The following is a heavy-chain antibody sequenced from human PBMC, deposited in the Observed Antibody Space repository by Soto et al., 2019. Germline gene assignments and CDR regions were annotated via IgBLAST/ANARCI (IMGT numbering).Heavy chain of an antibody. D-gene: IGHD3-22*01. J-gene: IGHJ4*02. CDR1: GFTFSSYD. CDR3: ARAIGPTLFDY. Sequence: EVQLVESGGGLVQPGRSLRLSCSASGFTFSSYDMHWVRQGPGKALERVSAIGTAGDTNYAGSVRGRFTISREKAKNSVYLQMNRLRAGDTAIYFCARAIGPTLFDYWGQGSLVTVSS. V-gene: IGHV3-13*04. CDR2: IGTAGDT.